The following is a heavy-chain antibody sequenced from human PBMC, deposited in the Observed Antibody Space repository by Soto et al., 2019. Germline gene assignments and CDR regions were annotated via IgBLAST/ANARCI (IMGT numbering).Heavy chain of an antibody. CDR3: ARDLFPFRVAVAGAFDY. D-gene: IGHD6-19*01. CDR1: GYTFTSYG. CDR2: ISAYNGNI. J-gene: IGHJ4*02. Sequence: QVQLVQSGAEVKKPGASVKVSCKASGYTFTSYGISWVRQAPGQGLEWMGWISAYNGNINYAQKLQGRVTMTTDTSTSTAYMELRSLRSDDTAVYYCARDLFPFRVAVAGAFDYWGQGTLVTVSS. V-gene: IGHV1-18*01.